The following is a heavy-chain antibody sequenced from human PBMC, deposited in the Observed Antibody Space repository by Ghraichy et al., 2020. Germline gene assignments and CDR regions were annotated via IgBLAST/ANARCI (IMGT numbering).Heavy chain of an antibody. CDR3: ARDGGGGSYYGFFDAFDI. V-gene: IGHV1-69*06. J-gene: IGHJ3*02. Sequence: SVKVSCKASGGTFSSYAISWVRQAPGQGLEWMGGIIPIFGTANYAQKFQGRVTITADKSTSTAYMELSSLRSEDTAVYYCARDGGGGSYYGFFDAFDIWGQRTMVTVSS. CDR2: IIPIFGTA. D-gene: IGHD1-26*01. CDR1: GGTFSSYA.